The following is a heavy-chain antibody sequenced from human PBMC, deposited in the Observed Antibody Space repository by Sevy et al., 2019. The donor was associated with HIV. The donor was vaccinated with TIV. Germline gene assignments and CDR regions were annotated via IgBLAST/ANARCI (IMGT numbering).Heavy chain of an antibody. CDR1: GFTFSDAW. Sequence: GGSLRLSCATSGFTFSDAWLSWVRQAPGKWLEWIGRIRSKGDGGTTEYPAPVEGRFTISRDDSKNMMYVQMNSLKTEDTGVYYCTTEGADWGQGTLVTVSS. V-gene: IGHV3-15*01. CDR2: IRSKGDGGTT. CDR3: TTEGAD. J-gene: IGHJ4*02.